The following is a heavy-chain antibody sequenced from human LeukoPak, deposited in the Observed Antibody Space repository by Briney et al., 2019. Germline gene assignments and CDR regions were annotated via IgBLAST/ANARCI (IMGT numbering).Heavy chain of an antibody. CDR3: ARGGLIAVLPPVMNWFDP. CDR1: GYTFSDSY. J-gene: IGHJ5*02. V-gene: IGHV1-2*04. CDR2: INPKTGTT. D-gene: IGHD2-2*01. Sequence: ASVKVSCMASGYTFSDSYVHWVRQAPGQGLEWMGWINPKTGTTNYAHKFQGWVTMASDTSISTAYMELSRLTSDDTAVYYCARGGLIAVLPPVMNWFDPWGQGTLVTVSS.